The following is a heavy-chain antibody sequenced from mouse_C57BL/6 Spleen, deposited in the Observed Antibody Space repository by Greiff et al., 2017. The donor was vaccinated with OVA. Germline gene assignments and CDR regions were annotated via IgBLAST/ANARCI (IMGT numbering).Heavy chain of an antibody. CDR2: IYPGGGYT. J-gene: IGHJ3*01. CDR1: GYTFTNYW. Sequence: LQESGAELVRPGTSVKMSCKASGYTFTNYWIGWAKQRPGHGLEWIGDIYPGGGYTNYNEKFKGKATLTADKSSSTAYMQFSSLTSEDSAIYYCIGGYDGAWFAYWGQGTLVTVSA. D-gene: IGHD2-2*01. V-gene: IGHV1-63*01. CDR3: IGGYDGAWFAY.